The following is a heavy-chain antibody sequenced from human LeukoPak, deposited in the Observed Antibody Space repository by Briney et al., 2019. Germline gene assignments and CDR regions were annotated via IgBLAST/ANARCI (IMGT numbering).Heavy chain of an antibody. D-gene: IGHD6-6*01. J-gene: IGHJ5*02. V-gene: IGHV3-23*01. CDR2: ISGSGGEI. CDR3: AKGGPFSTSSQKYFDP. CDR1: GFTLTTYG. Sequence: GGSLRLSCAASGFTLTTYGMNWVRQAPGKGLEWVSSISGSGGEIHYADSVKGRFTISRDNSKNTVYLQMNSLRDEDTAVFYCAKGGPFSTSSQKYFDPWGQGSLVIVS.